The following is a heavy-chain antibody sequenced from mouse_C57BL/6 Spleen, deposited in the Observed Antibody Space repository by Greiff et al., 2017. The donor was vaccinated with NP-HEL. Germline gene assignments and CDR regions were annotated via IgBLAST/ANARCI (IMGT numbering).Heavy chain of an antibody. V-gene: IGHV1-52*01. CDR1: GYTFTSYW. J-gene: IGHJ1*03. Sequence: QVQLKQPGAELVRPGSSVKLSCKASGYTFTSYWMHWVKQRPIQGLEWIGNIDPSDSETHYNQKFKDKATLTVDKSSSTAYMQLSSLTSEDSAVYYCARRDYDYDERYFDVWGTGTTVTVSS. CDR2: IDPSDSET. CDR3: ARRDYDYDERYFDV. D-gene: IGHD2-4*01.